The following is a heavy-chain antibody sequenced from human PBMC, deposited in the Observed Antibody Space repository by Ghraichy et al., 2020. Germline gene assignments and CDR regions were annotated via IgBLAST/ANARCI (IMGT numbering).Heavy chain of an antibody. CDR1: GGSISSGGYS. D-gene: IGHD5/OR15-5a*01. CDR2: IYHSGST. V-gene: IGHV4-30-2*01. J-gene: IGHJ4*02. Sequence: SQTLSLTCAVSGGSISSGGYSWSWIRQPPGKGLEWIGYIYHSGSTYYNPSLKSRVTISVDRSKNQFSLKLSSVTAADTAVYYCARGLTVSLGYFDYWGQGTLVTVSS. CDR3: ARGLTVSLGYFDY.